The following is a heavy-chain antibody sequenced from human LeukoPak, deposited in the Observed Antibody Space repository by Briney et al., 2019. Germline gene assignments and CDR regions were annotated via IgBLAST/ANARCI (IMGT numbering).Heavy chain of an antibody. D-gene: IGHD3-3*01. J-gene: IGHJ3*02. CDR3: ARDSPYYDFWSGRADPDAFDI. Sequence: GGSLRLSCAASGFTFSSYSMNWVRQAPGKGLEWVSSISSSSSYIYYADSVKGRFTISRDNAKNSLYLQMSSLRAEDTAVYYCARDSPYYDFWSGRADPDAFDIWGQGTMVTVSS. CDR1: GFTFSSYS. CDR2: ISSSSSYI. V-gene: IGHV3-21*01.